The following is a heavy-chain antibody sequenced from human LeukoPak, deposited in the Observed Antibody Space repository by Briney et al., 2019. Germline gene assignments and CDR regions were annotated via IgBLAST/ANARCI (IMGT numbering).Heavy chain of an antibody. CDR2: IYTGDSDT. Sequence: GESLKISCKGSGYSITSYWIGWVRQMPGKGLEWMGIIYTGDSDTRYSPSFQEQLTISADKSISTAYLQWSSLKASDTAMYYCASGSSSRYRSYFDYWGQGTLVPV. V-gene: IGHV5-51*01. D-gene: IGHD6-13*01. J-gene: IGHJ4*02. CDR3: ASGSSSRYRSYFDY. CDR1: GYSITSYW.